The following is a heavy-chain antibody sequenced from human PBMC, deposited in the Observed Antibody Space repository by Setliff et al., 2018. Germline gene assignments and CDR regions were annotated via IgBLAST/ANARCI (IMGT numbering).Heavy chain of an antibody. D-gene: IGHD1-1*01. J-gene: IGHJ4*02. CDR3: ARTGTYRYFNY. V-gene: IGHV4-59*05. CDR2: IHYSGNT. Sequence: ETLSLTCTVSGGSISSYYWSWIRQPPGKGLEWIGRIHYSGNTYYNASLKSRLTISVDTSKNQFSLKLRSVTAADTAVYYCARTGTYRYFNYWGQGNLVTVSS. CDR1: GGSISSYY.